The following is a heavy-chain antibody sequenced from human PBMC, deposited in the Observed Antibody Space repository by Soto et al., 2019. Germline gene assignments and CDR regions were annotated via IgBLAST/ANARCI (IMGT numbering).Heavy chain of an antibody. J-gene: IGHJ6*02. CDR2: INPRGGIT. V-gene: IGHV1-46*01. Sequence: SGKGCCAASGSTFTSYYVHWLRQAPGQGLEWMGIINPRGGITTYAQKFQGRLTMTGDTSTSTVYMELSSLTSEDTAMYHCASSPAYGSSWYGIPPDLSHGMDVWCQGTTVTVSS. CDR1: GSTFTSYY. CDR3: ASSPAYGSSWYGIPPDLSHGMDV. D-gene: IGHD6-13*01.